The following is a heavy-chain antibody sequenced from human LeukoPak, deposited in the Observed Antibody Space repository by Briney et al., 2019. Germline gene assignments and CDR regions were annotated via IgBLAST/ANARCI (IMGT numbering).Heavy chain of an antibody. V-gene: IGHV3-7*01. CDR1: GFTFSSYC. CDR3: AKVGNYYDSSGPSDY. Sequence: PGGSLRLSCAASGFTFSSYCMSWVRQAPGKGLEWVANIKQDGSEKYYADSVKGRFTISRDNSKNTLYLQMNSLRAEDTAVYYCAKVGNYYDSSGPSDYWGQGTLVTVSS. CDR2: IKQDGSEK. D-gene: IGHD3-22*01. J-gene: IGHJ4*02.